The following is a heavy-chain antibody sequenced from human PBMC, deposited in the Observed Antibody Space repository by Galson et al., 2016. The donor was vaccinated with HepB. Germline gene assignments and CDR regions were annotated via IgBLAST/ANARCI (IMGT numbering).Heavy chain of an antibody. CDR3: ARDLPDDSVEYFDVFDL. V-gene: IGHV3-11*01. Sequence: SLRLSCAASGFIFSDYYMNWIRQAPGKGLEWISFISTSGNSMLYADSVRGRFTISRDNAAKSLYLQMSNLRAEDTAVYYCARDLPDDSVEYFDVFDLWGQGTMVTVSS. D-gene: IGHD4-17*01. CDR2: ISTSGNSM. CDR1: GFIFSDYY. J-gene: IGHJ3*01.